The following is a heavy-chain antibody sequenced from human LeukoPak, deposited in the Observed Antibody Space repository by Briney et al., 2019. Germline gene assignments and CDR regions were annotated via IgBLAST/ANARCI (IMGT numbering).Heavy chain of an antibody. V-gene: IGHV4-39*02. J-gene: IGHJ5*02. CDR3: AREPRAVESRHNNWFDP. CDR1: GFTFSSYW. CDR2: IYYSGRT. Sequence: GSLRLSCAASGFTFSSYWMSWIRQPPGKGLEWIGSIYYSGRTYYSPSLKSRVTISVDTSKNQLSLNLTSVTAADTAVYYCAREPRAVESRHNNWFDPWGQGTLVTVSS. D-gene: IGHD6-6*01.